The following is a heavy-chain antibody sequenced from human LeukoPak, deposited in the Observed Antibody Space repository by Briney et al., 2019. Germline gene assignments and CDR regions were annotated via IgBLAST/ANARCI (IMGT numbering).Heavy chain of an antibody. V-gene: IGHV1-18*04. Sequence: EASVKVSCKASGYDFTAYTLNWVRQAPGQGLEWMGWISAYNGNTNYAQKLQGRVTMTTDTSTSTAYMELRSLRSDDTAVYYCARELVGATTSYYYYYMDVWGKGTTVTVSS. CDR2: ISAYNGNT. CDR1: GYDFTAYT. J-gene: IGHJ6*03. D-gene: IGHD1-26*01. CDR3: ARELVGATTSYYYYYMDV.